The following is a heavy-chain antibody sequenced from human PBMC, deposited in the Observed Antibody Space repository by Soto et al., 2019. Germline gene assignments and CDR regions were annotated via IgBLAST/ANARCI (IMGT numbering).Heavy chain of an antibody. J-gene: IGHJ3*02. V-gene: IGHV4-39*01. CDR1: GGSISSSSYY. D-gene: IGHD4-17*01. Sequence: SETLSLTCTVSGGSISSSSYYWGWMRQPPGKGLEWIGSIYYSGSTYYNPSLKSRVTISVDTSKNQFSLKLSSVTAADTAVYYCARRQGEYDDAFDIGAQGTKVTVS. CDR2: IYYSGST. CDR3: ARRQGEYDDAFDI.